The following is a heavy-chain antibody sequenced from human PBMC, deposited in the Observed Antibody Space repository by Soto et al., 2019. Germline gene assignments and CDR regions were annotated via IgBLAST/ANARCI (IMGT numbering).Heavy chain of an antibody. CDR3: ARDGIPYCGGDCYFDY. V-gene: IGHV3-33*01. CDR1: GFIFSTYG. D-gene: IGHD2-21*02. CDR2: IWYDGSNK. J-gene: IGHJ4*02. Sequence: QVQLVESGGGVVQPGRSLRLSCAASGFIFSTYGMHWVRQAPGKGLEWVAVIWYDGSNKYYADSVKGRFTISRDNSKNTRYLQMNSLRAEDTAVYYCARDGIPYCGGDCYFDYWGQGTLVTVSS.